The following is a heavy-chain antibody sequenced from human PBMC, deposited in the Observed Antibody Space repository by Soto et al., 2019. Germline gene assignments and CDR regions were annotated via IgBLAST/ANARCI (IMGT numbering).Heavy chain of an antibody. Sequence: SETLSLTCAVYGGSFSGYYWSWIRQPPGKGLEWIGEINHSGSTNYNPSLKSRVTISVDTSKNQFSLKLSSVTAADTAVYYGARGGGRRRRPHGAFDIWGQGTMVTVSS. V-gene: IGHV4-34*01. D-gene: IGHD3-16*01. CDR3: ARGGGRRRRPHGAFDI. J-gene: IGHJ3*02. CDR1: GGSFSGYY. CDR2: INHSGST.